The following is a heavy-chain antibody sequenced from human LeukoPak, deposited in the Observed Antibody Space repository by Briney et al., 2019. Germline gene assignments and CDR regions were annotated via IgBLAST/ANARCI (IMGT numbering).Heavy chain of an antibody. J-gene: IGHJ3*02. CDR2: INPNSGGT. CDR1: GYTFTGYY. CDR3: ARDRSRIAARPSLSAFDI. Sequence: GASVKASCKASGYTFTGYYMHWVRQAPGQGLEWMGWINPNSGGTNYAQKFQGRVTMTRDTSISTAYMELSRLRSDDTAVYYCARDRSRIAARPSLSAFDIWGQGTMVTVSS. D-gene: IGHD6-6*01. V-gene: IGHV1-2*02.